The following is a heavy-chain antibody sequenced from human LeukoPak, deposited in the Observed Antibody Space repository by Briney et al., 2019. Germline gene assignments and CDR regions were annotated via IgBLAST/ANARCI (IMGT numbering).Heavy chain of an antibody. V-gene: IGHV1-8*02. CDR3: ARGEIYGSGSYYPDY. D-gene: IGHD3-10*01. J-gene: IGHJ4*02. Sequence: ASVKVSCKASGYTFTSYGISWVRQAPGQGLEWMGWMNPNSGNTGYAQKFQGRVTMTRNTSISTAYMELSSLRSEDTAVYYCARGEIYGSGSYYPDYWGQGTLVTVSS. CDR2: MNPNSGNT. CDR1: GYTFTSYG.